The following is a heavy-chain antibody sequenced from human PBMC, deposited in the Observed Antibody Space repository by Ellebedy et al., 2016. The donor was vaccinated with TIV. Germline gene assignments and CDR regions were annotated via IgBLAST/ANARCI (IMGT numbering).Heavy chain of an antibody. J-gene: IGHJ4*02. CDR1: GFSFSDHA. Sequence: PGGSLRLSCAASGFSFSDHALHWVRQAPGAGLEWAAVIYSDGRNQYYTASVRGGFIVSRDNSKNTLYLQMNSLRVEDRAIYHCAREGGRWLLLRGFDNWGQGTLVSVSS. V-gene: IGHV3-30*04. CDR2: IYSDGRNQ. CDR3: AREGGRWLLLRGFDN. D-gene: IGHD5-24*01.